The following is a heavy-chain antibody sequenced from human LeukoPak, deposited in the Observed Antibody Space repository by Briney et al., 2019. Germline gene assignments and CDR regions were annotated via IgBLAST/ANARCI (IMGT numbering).Heavy chain of an antibody. D-gene: IGHD2-2*01. CDR2: INPSGGST. V-gene: IGHV1-46*01. CDR3: ARGGPPIYCSSTSCYAFDF. CDR1: GYTFTSYY. Sequence: ASVKVSCKASGYTFTSYYMHWVRQAPGQGLEWMGIINPSGGSTSYAQKFQGRVTMTRDMSTSTVYMELSSLRSEDTAVYYCARGGPPIYCSSTSCYAFDFWGQGTMVTVSS. J-gene: IGHJ3*01.